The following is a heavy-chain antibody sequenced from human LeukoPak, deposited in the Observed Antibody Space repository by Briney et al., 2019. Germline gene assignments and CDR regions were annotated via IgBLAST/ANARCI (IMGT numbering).Heavy chain of an antibody. CDR3: AREGGSFDP. V-gene: IGHV4-61*02. Sequence: SETLSLTXTVSGGSISSGSYYWTWIRQPAGKGLEWIGRIYISGSTNYNPSLKSRVTISVDTSKNQFSLKLSSVTAADTAVYYCAREGGSFDPWGQGTLVTVSS. CDR1: GGSISSGSYY. J-gene: IGHJ5*02. CDR2: IYISGST. D-gene: IGHD5-12*01.